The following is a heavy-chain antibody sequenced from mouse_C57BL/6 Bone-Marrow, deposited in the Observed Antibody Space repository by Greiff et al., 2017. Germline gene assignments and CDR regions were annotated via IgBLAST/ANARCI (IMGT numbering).Heavy chain of an antibody. Sequence: VQLQQSGAELVRPGASVKLSCTASGFNIKDYYMHWVKQRPEQGLEWIGRIDPEDGDTEYAPKFRGKATMTADTSSNTAYLQLSSLTSEDTAVYYCTADYSILWFAYWGQGTLVTVSA. D-gene: IGHD2-5*01. CDR2: IDPEDGDT. V-gene: IGHV14-1*01. CDR3: TADYSILWFAY. J-gene: IGHJ3*01. CDR1: GFNIKDYY.